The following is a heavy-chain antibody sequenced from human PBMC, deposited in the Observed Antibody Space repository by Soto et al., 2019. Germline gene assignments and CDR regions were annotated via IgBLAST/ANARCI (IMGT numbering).Heavy chain of an antibody. D-gene: IGHD1-1*01. Sequence: QVHLVQSGAEGKKPGASVKVSCQGSGYAFTTYGITWVRQAPGQGLEWMGWISAHNGNTNYAQKLQGRVTVPRDASTSTAYMELRSLRYDDTAGYYCARGGYGDYWGQGALVTVSS. CDR1: GYAFTTYG. J-gene: IGHJ4*02. CDR2: ISAHNGNT. V-gene: IGHV1-18*01. CDR3: ARGGYGDY.